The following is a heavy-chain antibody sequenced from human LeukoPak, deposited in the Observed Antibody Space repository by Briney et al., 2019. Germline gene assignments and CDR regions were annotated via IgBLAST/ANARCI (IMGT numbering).Heavy chain of an antibody. D-gene: IGHD5-24*01. CDR1: GFTFSKLW. V-gene: IGHV3-7*04. Sequence: AGGSLRLSCTASGFTFSKLWMSWVRQAPGKGLEWVAKISEGGSVENYVDSVKGRITISRDNAKTSVSLQMNSLRVEDTAVYYCAKGGWLDNWGQGTPVIVSS. CDR2: ISEGGSVE. CDR3: AKGGWLDN. J-gene: IGHJ4*02.